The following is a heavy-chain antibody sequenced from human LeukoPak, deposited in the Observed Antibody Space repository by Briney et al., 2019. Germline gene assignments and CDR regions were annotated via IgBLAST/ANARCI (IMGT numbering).Heavy chain of an antibody. V-gene: IGHV3-7*01. CDR2: INQGGSDK. CDR3: AGYGFYPY. Sequence: GGSLRLSCAASGFTFSGHWMSWVRQAPGKGLEWVANINQGGSDKYYVDSVKGRFTISRDNAKNSLHLEMNSLRVDDTAIYYCAGYGFYPYWGQGTPVTVSS. CDR1: GFTFSGHW. D-gene: IGHD5-18*01. J-gene: IGHJ4*02.